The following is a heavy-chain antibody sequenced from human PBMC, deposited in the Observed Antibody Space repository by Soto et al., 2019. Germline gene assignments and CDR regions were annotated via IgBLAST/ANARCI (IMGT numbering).Heavy chain of an antibody. V-gene: IGHV5-51*01. Sequence: GWIIKMPGKGLEWMGVIYPGDSDTRYSPSFQGQVTISADKSISTAYLQWSSLTASDTAVYYCARQDGDGLYYFDYWGQGTLVTVSS. CDR2: IYPGDSDT. D-gene: IGHD4-17*01. J-gene: IGHJ4*02. CDR3: ARQDGDGLYYFDY.